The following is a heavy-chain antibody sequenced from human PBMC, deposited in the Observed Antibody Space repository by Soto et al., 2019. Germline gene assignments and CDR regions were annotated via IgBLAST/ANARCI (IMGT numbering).Heavy chain of an antibody. D-gene: IGHD2-15*01. V-gene: IGHV1-69*13. CDR1: GGTFSSYA. Sequence: SVKVSCKASGGTFSSYAISWVRQAPGQGLEWMGGIIPILGTANYAQKFQGRVTITADESTSTAYMELSSLRSEDTAVYYCARVCSGGSCYLDYYYYGMDVWGQGTTVTVSS. CDR3: ARVCSGGSCYLDYYYYGMDV. CDR2: IIPILGTA. J-gene: IGHJ6*02.